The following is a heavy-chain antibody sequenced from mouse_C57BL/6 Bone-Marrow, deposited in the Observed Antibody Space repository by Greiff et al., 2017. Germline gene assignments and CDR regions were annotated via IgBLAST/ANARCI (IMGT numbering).Heavy chain of an antibody. D-gene: IGHD1-1*01. V-gene: IGHV5-9-1*02. J-gene: IGHJ2*01. CDR2: ISSGGDYI. CDR1: GFTFSSYA. CDR3: TRVYYYPYDY. Sequence: DVMLVESGACLVKPGGSLKLSCAASGFTFSSYAMSWVRQTPEKRLEWVAYISSGGDYIYYADTMKGRFTISKDNARNTLYLQMSSLKSEDTAMYYSTRVYYYPYDYWGQGTTLTVSS.